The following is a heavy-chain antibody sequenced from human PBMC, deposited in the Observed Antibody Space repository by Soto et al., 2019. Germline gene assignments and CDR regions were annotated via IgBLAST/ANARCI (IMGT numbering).Heavy chain of an antibody. J-gene: IGHJ6*02. Sequence: PSETLSLTCAVYGGSFSGYYLSWIRQPPGKGLEWIGEINHSGSTNYNPSLKSRVTISVDTSKNQFSLKLSSVTAADTAVYYCARGYGSGSYYSYYYYGMDVWGQGTTVTV. CDR1: GGSFSGYY. D-gene: IGHD3-10*01. CDR2: INHSGST. CDR3: ARGYGSGSYYSYYYYGMDV. V-gene: IGHV4-34*01.